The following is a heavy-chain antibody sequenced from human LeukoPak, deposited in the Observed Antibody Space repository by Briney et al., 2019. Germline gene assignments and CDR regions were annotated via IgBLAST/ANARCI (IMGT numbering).Heavy chain of an antibody. D-gene: IGHD6-19*01. J-gene: IGHJ6*03. CDR2: IYYSGST. CDR1: GSSINKYY. CDR3: ARDRGSGNSSGWYEYYYYMGV. Sequence: SETLSLTCTVSGSSINKYYWSWIRQPPGKGLEWIGYIYYSGSTNYNPSLKSRVTISVDTSKNQFSLKLSSVTAADTAVYYCARDRGSGNSSGWYEYYYYMGVWGKGTTVTVSS. V-gene: IGHV4-59*01.